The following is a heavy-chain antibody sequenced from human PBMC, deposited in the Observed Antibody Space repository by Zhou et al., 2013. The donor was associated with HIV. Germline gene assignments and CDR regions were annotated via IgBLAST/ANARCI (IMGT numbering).Heavy chain of an antibody. J-gene: IGHJ6*03. CDR1: GYTFTSYG. D-gene: IGHD2-2*02. Sequence: QVQLVQSGAEVKKPGASVKVSCKASGYTFTSYGISWVRQAPGQGLEWMGGIIPIFGTANYAQKFQGRVTITTDESTSTAYMELSSLRSEDTAVYYCARVVVVPAAIRYYYYYYMDVWGKGTTVTVSS. V-gene: IGHV1-69*05. CDR3: ARVVVVPAAIRYYYYYYMDV. CDR2: IIPIFGTA.